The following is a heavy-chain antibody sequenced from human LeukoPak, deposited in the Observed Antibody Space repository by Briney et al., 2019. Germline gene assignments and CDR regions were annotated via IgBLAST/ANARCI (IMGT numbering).Heavy chain of an antibody. CDR2: IYSGGST. V-gene: IGHV3-66*01. CDR3: AREDGDYVVDY. CDR1: GFTVSSNY. J-gene: IGHJ4*02. D-gene: IGHD4-17*01. Sequence: GGSLRLSYAASGFTVSSNYMSWVRQAPGKGLEWVSVIYSGGSTYYADSVKGRFTISRDNSKNTLYLQMNSLRAEDTAVYYCAREDGDYVVDYWGQGTLVTVSS.